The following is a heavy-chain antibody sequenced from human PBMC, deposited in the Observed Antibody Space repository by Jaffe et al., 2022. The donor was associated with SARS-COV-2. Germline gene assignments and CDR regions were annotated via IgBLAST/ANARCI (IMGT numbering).Heavy chain of an antibody. Sequence: EVQLVESGGALVQPGRSLRLSCAASGFTFDDFTMHWVRQAPGKGLEWVSSISWKSNNIDYAGSVKGRFSISRDNAKNSLYLQMNSLRPEDTALYYCAKGDDSWLLVDSWGQGTLVTVSS. CDR2: ISWKSNNI. V-gene: IGHV3-9*01. D-gene: IGHD3-3*01. CDR1: GFTFDDFT. CDR3: AKGDDSWLLVDS. J-gene: IGHJ4*02.